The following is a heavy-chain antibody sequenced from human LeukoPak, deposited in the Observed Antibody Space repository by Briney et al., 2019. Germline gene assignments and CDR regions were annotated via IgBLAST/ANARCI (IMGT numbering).Heavy chain of an antibody. D-gene: IGHD3-16*01. CDR3: ARLGGAATDY. J-gene: IGHJ4*02. CDR2: IYPGDFDT. Sequence: GESLKISCKGSGYSFTSYWIGWVRQLPGKGLEWMGIIYPGDFDTRYSPSFQGQVTISADKSISTAYLQWSSLKASDTNMDSCARLGGAATDYWGPGNLVTVSS. V-gene: IGHV5-51*01. CDR1: GYSFTSYW.